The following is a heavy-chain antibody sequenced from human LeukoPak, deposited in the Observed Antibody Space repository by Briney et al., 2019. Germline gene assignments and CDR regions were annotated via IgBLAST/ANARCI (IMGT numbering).Heavy chain of an antibody. CDR1: GITFCSST. CDR2: ISYDGNNK. Sequence: GGSLRLSCAASGITFCSSTMHWVRQAPGKGLEWVALISYDGNNKYYADSVKGRFTISRDNSKSTLYLQMNSLRAEDTAVYYCARVPGPIALAGDYFDYWGQGTLVTVSS. CDR3: ARVPGPIALAGDYFDY. D-gene: IGHD6-19*01. V-gene: IGHV3-30*04. J-gene: IGHJ4*02.